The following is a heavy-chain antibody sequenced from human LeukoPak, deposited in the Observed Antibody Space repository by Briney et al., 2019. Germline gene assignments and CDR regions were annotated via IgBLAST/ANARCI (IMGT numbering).Heavy chain of an antibody. CDR2: INGSGDRK. CDR1: GFTFSSYA. D-gene: IGHD1-1*01. J-gene: IGHJ4*02. Sequence: GGSLRLSCAASGFTFSSYAMSWVRQAPGKGLEWVSTINGSGDRKYYTDSVKGRFTISRVSSENTLYLQMNSLRADDTAVYYCAKDIPFNWNDYWGQGTLVTVSS. V-gene: IGHV3-23*01. CDR3: AKDIPFNWNDY.